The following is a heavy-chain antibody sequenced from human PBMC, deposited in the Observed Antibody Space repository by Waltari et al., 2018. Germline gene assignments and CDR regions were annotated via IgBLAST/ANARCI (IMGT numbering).Heavy chain of an antibody. CDR3: AKEAPYYYDSSGYFDY. CDR1: GFTFSSYA. CDR2: ISGSGGST. J-gene: IGHJ4*02. D-gene: IGHD3-22*01. Sequence: EVQLVESGGGLVQPGGSLRLSCAASGFTFSSYAMSWVRQAPGKGLEWVSAISGSGGSTYYVDSVKGRFTISRDNSKNTLDLQMNSLRAEDTAVYYCAKEAPYYYDSSGYFDYWGQGTLVTVSS. V-gene: IGHV3-23*04.